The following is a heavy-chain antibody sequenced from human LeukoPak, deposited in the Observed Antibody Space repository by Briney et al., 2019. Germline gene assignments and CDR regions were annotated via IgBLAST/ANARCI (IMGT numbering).Heavy chain of an antibody. V-gene: IGHV4-31*03. J-gene: IGHJ3*02. Sequence: PSETLALTCTVSGGSISSGGYYWNWIRQHPGKGLEWIGYIYYSGSTYYNPSLKSRVTISVDTSKNQFSLKLSSVTAADTAVYYCARARRVTHLPISAFDIWGQGTMVTVSS. CDR1: GGSISSGGYY. CDR3: ARARRVTHLPISAFDI. CDR2: IYYSGST. D-gene: IGHD3-10*01.